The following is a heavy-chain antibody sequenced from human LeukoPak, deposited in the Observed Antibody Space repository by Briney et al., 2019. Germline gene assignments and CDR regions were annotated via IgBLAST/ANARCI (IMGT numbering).Heavy chain of an antibody. CDR2: ISSSTSPI. Sequence: HPGGSLRLSCAASGFTFSSYNMNGVRQAPGKGLEWLSSISSSTSPIYYADSVKGRFTISRDNAKNSLYLQMNSLRDEDTAVYYCARWNGCEYWGQGTLVTVSS. CDR3: ARWNGCEY. V-gene: IGHV3-48*02. D-gene: IGHD3-3*01. CDR1: GFTFSSYN. J-gene: IGHJ4*02.